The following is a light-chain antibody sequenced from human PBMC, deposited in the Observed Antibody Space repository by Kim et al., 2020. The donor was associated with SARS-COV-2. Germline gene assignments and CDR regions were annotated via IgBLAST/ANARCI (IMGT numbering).Light chain of an antibody. Sequence: PGKTAGITCGGNNIGSKSVHWYQQKPGQAPVLVIYYDSDRPSGIPERFSGSNSGNTATLTISRVEAGDEADYYCQVWDSSSDHHYVFGTGTKVTVL. CDR2: YDS. J-gene: IGLJ1*01. V-gene: IGLV3-21*04. CDR3: QVWDSSSDHHYV. CDR1: NIGSKS.